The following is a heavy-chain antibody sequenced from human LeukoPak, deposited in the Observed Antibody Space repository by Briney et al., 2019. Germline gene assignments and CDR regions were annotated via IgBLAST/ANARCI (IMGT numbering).Heavy chain of an antibody. V-gene: IGHV4-59*01. CDR1: GGSLSSYY. J-gene: IGHJ4*02. D-gene: IGHD5-12*01. Sequence: SETLSLTCTVSGGSLSSYYWSWIRQAPGKGLEWIGYIYYSGSTNYNPSLKSRVTISVDTSKNQFSLKLSSVTAADTAVYYCARVRRYGGYINFDYWGQGTLVTVSS. CDR2: IYYSGST. CDR3: ARVRRYGGYINFDY.